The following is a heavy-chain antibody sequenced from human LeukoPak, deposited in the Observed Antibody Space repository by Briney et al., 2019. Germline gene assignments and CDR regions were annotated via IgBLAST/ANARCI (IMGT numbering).Heavy chain of an antibody. CDR2: ISAYNGNT. CDR1: GYTFTSYG. J-gene: IGHJ4*02. D-gene: IGHD3-22*01. Sequence: GASVKVSCKASGYTFTSYGISWVRQAPGQGLEWMGWISAYNGNTNYAQKLQGRVTMTTDTSTSTAYMELRSLRSDDTAVYYCARVDYYDSSGYYFKYYFDYWGQGTLVTVSS. CDR3: ARVDYYDSSGYYFKYYFDY. V-gene: IGHV1-18*01.